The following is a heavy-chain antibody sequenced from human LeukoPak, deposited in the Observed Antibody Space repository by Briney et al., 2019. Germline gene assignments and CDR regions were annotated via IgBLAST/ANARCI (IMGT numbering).Heavy chain of an antibody. D-gene: IGHD6-19*01. J-gene: IGHJ4*02. CDR2: INPNGGGA. V-gene: IGHV1-2*02. CDR1: GDSLTELS. CDR3: ASTVAGKEIYY. Sequence: ASVKVSCKVYGDSLTELSMHWVRQAPGQGLEWMGWINPNGGGANYAQKFQGRVTMTRDTSISTAYMELSRLRSDDTAVYYCASTVAGKEIYYWGQGTLVTVSS.